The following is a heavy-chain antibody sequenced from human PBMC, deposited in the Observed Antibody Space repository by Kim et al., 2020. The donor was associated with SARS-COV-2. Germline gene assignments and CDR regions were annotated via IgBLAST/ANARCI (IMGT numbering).Heavy chain of an antibody. J-gene: IGHJ6*02. Sequence: GGSLRLSCATSGFTFSSYWMHWVRQAPGKGLVWVSRINGDGSSTLYADSVKGRFTISRDNAKNTLYLQVNSLRAEDTAVYYCARGNYHGMDVWGQGTTVT. CDR2: INGDGSST. CDR3: ARGNYHGMDV. V-gene: IGHV3-74*01. CDR1: GFTFSSYW.